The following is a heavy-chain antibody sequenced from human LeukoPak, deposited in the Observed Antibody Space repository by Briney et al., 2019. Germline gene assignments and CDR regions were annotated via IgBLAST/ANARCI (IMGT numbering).Heavy chain of an antibody. J-gene: IGHJ5*02. CDR1: GLTFSGQW. CDR3: AYTNNLYH. CDR2: IKHDGSEK. V-gene: IGHV3-7*01. Sequence: GGSLRLSCVASGLTFSGQWMNWVRQAPGQGLEWVANIKHDGSEKYYVDSVKGRFTISREDGKNSLSLQMNNVRAEGTAVYYCAYTNNLYHWGQGTLVVVSS. D-gene: IGHD3-16*01.